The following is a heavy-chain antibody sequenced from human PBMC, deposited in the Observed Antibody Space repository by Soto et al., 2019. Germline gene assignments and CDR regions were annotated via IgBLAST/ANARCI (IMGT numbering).Heavy chain of an antibody. J-gene: IGHJ5*02. V-gene: IGHV1-69*01. CDR1: GGTFSSYA. CDR2: IIPIFGTA. Sequence: QVQLVQSGAEVKKPGSSVKVSCKASGGTFSSYAISWVRQAPGQGLEWMGGIIPIFGTANYAQKLQGRVTITAEETTRTAYMGLSILRSEDTAVYYCARDGPPPRGGATERGSRGWFDPWGQGTLVTVSS. CDR3: ARDGPPPRGGATERGSRGWFDP. D-gene: IGHD1-26*01.